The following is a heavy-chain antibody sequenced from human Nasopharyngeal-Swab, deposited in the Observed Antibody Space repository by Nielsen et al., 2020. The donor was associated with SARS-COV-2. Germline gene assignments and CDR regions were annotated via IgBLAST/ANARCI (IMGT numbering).Heavy chain of an antibody. CDR3: TTVAGSYGSFDY. CDR1: GYTLTELS. J-gene: IGHJ4*02. CDR2: FDPEDGET. V-gene: IGHV1-24*01. Sequence: ASVKVSCKVSGYTLTELSMHWVRQAPGKGLEWVGGFDPEDGETIYAQKFQGRVTMTEDTSTDTAYMELSSLTSEDTAVYYCTTVAGSYGSFDYWGQGTLVTVSS. D-gene: IGHD1-26*01.